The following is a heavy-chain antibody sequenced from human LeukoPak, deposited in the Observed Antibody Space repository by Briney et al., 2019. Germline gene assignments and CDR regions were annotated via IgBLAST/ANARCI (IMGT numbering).Heavy chain of an antibody. CDR2: IYYSGST. Sequence: SETLSLTCTVSGGSISSYYWSWIRQPPGKGLEWIGYIYYSGSTNYNPSLRSRVTISVDTSKNQFSLKLSSVTAADTAVYYCARDRRERTSRYFDYWGQGTLVTVSS. V-gene: IGHV4-59*01. J-gene: IGHJ4*02. D-gene: IGHD1-26*01. CDR3: ARDRRERTSRYFDY. CDR1: GGSISSYY.